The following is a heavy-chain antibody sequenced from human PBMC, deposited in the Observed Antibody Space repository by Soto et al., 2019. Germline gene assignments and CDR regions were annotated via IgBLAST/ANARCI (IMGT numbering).Heavy chain of an antibody. CDR3: ARSYGSGYRAFDY. D-gene: IGHD3-10*01. CDR1: GDTFTFYS. J-gene: IGHJ4*02. Sequence: QVQLVQSGAEVKKPGSSVRVSCKASGDTFTFYSINWVRQAPGLGLEWMGRINPILSMSNYAQMFQGRVTMTADTSTSTACMELSRLTAEGTAMYYCARSYGSGYRAFDYWGQGALVPVS. V-gene: IGHV1-69*02. CDR2: INPILSMS.